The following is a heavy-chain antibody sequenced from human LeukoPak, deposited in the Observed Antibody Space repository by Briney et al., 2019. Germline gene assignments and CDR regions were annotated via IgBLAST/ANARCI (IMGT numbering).Heavy chain of an antibody. CDR3: ARGGLYFGGGSCYTKGAGP. CDR2: INPNSGGT. V-gene: IGHV1-2*02. Sequence: EASVKVSCKASGYTFTGYYMHWVRQAPGQGLEWMGWINPNSGGTNYAQKFQGRVTMTRDTSISTAYMELSRLRSDDTAVYYCARGGLYFGGGSCYTKGAGPWGKGTLVTASS. J-gene: IGHJ5*02. CDR1: GYTFTGYY. D-gene: IGHD2-15*01.